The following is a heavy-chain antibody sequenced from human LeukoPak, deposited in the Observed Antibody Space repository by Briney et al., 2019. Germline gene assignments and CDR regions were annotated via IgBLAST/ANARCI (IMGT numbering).Heavy chain of an antibody. CDR2: IGTAGDT. J-gene: IGHJ6*03. V-gene: IGHV3-13*01. Sequence: GGSLRLSCAASGFTFSSYDMHWVRQVTGKGLEWVSAIGTAGDTYYPGSVKGRFTISRENARNSLYLQLNSLRAGDTAVYYCARGGYLNPTPLYYYYMDVWGKGTTVTVSS. CDR1: GFTFSSYD. D-gene: IGHD3-22*01. CDR3: ARGGYLNPTPLYYYYMDV.